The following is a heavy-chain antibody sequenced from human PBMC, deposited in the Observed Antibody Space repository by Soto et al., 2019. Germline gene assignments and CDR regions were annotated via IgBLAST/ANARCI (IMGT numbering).Heavy chain of an antibody. CDR1: GYTFTSYG. Sequence: QVQLVQSRAEVKKPGASVKVSCKASGYTFTSYGISWVRQAPGQGLEWMGWISAYNGNTNYAQKLQGRVTMTTDTSTSTAYMELRSLSSDDTAVYYCARDGYYDSSGYRSDFDYWGQGTLVTVSS. D-gene: IGHD3-22*01. J-gene: IGHJ4*02. V-gene: IGHV1-18*01. CDR3: ARDGYYDSSGYRSDFDY. CDR2: ISAYNGNT.